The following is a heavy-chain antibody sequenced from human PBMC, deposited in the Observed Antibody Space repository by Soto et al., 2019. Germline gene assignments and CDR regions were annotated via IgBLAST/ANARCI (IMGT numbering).Heavy chain of an antibody. CDR2: INPNIGGT. Sequence: ASVKVSCKASGYAFTGYYMHWGRQAPGQGLEWMGWINPNIGGTKYAQKFQGRVMITADESTSTAYMEMSSLRSEDTAVYYCARSSYCGGECYFNWFDPWGQGTMVTVSS. CDR3: ARSSYCGGECYFNWFDP. J-gene: IGHJ5*01. V-gene: IGHV1-2*02. D-gene: IGHD2-21*01. CDR1: GYAFTGYY.